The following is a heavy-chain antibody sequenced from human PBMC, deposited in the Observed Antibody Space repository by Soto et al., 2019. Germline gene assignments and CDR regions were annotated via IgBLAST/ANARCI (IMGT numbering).Heavy chain of an antibody. V-gene: IGHV1-46*03. CDR1: GYTFTSYY. J-gene: IGHJ3*02. CDR3: ARVPLRGYSGYDNVDI. CDR2: INPSGGST. D-gene: IGHD5-12*01. Sequence: ASVKVSCKASGYTFTSYYMHWVRQAPGQGLEWMGIINPSGGSTSYAQKFQGRVTMTRDTSTSTVYMELSSLRSEDTAVYYCARVPLRGYSGYDNVDIWGQGTMVAVS.